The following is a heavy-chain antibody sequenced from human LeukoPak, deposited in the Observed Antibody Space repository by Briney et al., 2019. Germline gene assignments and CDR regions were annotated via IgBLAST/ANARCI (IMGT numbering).Heavy chain of an antibody. D-gene: IGHD3-22*01. CDR3: TREKDYYDSSGYYRDAFDI. V-gene: IGHV3-74*01. Sequence: PGGSLRLSCAASVFTFSSYWMHWVRHAPGKGVVWVSRINSDGSSTSYADSVKGRFTISRDNAKNTLYLQMNSLRAEDTAVYYCTREKDYYDSSGYYRDAFDIGGQGTKVTASS. CDR2: INSDGSST. J-gene: IGHJ3*02. CDR1: VFTFSSYW.